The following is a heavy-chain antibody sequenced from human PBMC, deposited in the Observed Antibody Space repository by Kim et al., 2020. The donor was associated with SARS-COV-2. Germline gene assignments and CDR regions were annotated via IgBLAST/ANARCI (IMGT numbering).Heavy chain of an antibody. Sequence: SETLSLTCSVSGGSIRSGGKFWTWIRQHPAKGLEWIGYISYSGNPHYSPSLRSRVSISLQTSENQFSLELTSVTAADTAVYYCARGQPLAYWGQGILVTV. D-gene: IGHD2-2*01. V-gene: IGHV4-31*03. CDR3: ARGQPLAY. CDR1: GGSIRSGGKF. J-gene: IGHJ4*02. CDR2: ISYSGNP.